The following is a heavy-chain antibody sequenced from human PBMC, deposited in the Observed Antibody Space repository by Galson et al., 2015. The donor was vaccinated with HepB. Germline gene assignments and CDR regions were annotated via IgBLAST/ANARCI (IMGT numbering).Heavy chain of an antibody. V-gene: IGHV4-39*01. D-gene: IGHD4-23*01. CDR3: ARHETTVVPGNWFDP. J-gene: IGHJ5*02. CDR2: IYYSGST. Sequence: SETLSLTCTVSGGSISSSSYYWGWIRQPPGKGLEWIGRIYYSGSTYYNPSLKSRVTISVDTSKNQFSLKLSSVTAADTAVYYCARHETTVVPGNWFDPWGQGTLVTVSS. CDR1: GGSISSSSYY.